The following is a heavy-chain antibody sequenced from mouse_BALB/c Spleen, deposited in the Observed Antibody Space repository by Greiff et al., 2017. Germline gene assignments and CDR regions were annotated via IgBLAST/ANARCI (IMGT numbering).Heavy chain of an antibody. CDR1: GFSLTSYG. J-gene: IGHJ3*01. CDR3: ASSLLNYDYDPWFAY. V-gene: IGHV2-2*02. Sequence: QVQLQQSGPGLVQPSQSLSITCTVSGFSLTSYGVHWVRQSPGKGLEWLGVIWSGGSTDYNAAFISRLSISKDNSKSQVFFKMNSLQANDTAIYCCASSLLNYDYDPWFAYWGQGTLVTVSA. D-gene: IGHD2-4*01. CDR2: IWSGGST.